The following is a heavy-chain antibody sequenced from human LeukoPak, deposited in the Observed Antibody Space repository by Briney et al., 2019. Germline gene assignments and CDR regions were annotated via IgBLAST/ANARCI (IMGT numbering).Heavy chain of an antibody. Sequence: ASVKVSCKASGYTFTSYDINWVRQATGQGLEWMGWMNPNSGNTGYAQKFQGRVTMTRNTSISTAYMELSSLRSEDTAVYYCASVPSSWHPQGNDGHHDYWGQGTLVTVSS. CDR1: GYTFTSYD. CDR3: ASVPSSWHPQGNDGHHDY. D-gene: IGHD6-13*01. J-gene: IGHJ4*02. V-gene: IGHV1-8*01. CDR2: MNPNSGNT.